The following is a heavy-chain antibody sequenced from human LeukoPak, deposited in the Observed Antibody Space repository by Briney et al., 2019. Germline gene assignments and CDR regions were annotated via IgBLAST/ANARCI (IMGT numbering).Heavy chain of an antibody. J-gene: IGHJ4*02. CDR2: ISAYNGNT. CDR3: ARNRDGVVVTAMSY. V-gene: IGHV1-18*01. D-gene: IGHD2-21*02. CDR1: GYTFTSYG. Sequence: GTSVKVSCKASGYTFTSYGISWVRQAPGQGLEWVGWISAYNGNTNYAQKPQGRVTMTTDTSTSTAYMELRSLRSDDTVVYYCARNRDGVVVTAMSYWGQGTLVTVSS.